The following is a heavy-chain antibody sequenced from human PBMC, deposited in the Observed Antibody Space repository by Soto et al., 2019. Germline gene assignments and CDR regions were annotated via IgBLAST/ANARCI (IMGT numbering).Heavy chain of an antibody. D-gene: IGHD2-15*01. J-gene: IGHJ4*02. CDR1: GDSISSGGYS. Sequence: PSETLSLTCAVSGDSISSGGYSWNWIRQPPGKGLEWIGYIYHDGSTSFNPSLKSRVTLSVDSSKNQFSLKLSSVTAADTAVYYCARDSGYFDYWGQGXLVTVSS. CDR2: IYHDGST. CDR3: ARDSGYFDY. V-gene: IGHV4-30-2*01.